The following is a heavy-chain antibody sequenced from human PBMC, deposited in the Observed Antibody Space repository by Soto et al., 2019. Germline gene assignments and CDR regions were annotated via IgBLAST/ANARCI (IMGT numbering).Heavy chain of an antibody. D-gene: IGHD3-3*01. CDR3: ARGESPITIFGVAPTNYYYYGMDV. CDR1: GGTFSSYA. V-gene: IGHV1-69*13. CDR2: IIPIFGTA. J-gene: IGHJ6*02. Sequence: GASVKVSCKASGGTFSSYAISWVRQAPGRGLEWMGGIIPIFGTANYAQKFQGRVTITADESTSTAYMELSSLRSEDTAVYYCARGESPITIFGVAPTNYYYYGMDVWGQGTTVTVSS.